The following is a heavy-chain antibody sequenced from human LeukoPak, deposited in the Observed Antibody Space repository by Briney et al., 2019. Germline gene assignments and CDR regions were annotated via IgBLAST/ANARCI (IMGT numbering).Heavy chain of an antibody. D-gene: IGHD3/OR15-3a*01. J-gene: IGHJ4*02. Sequence: ASVKVSCKASGYTFTDFHIHWVRQAPGQGLEWMGLINPNSGGTNYAQKFQGRVTMTRDTSISTAYMELIRLRSDDTAVYYCAKEGTGIDYWGQGTLVTVSS. CDR3: AKEGTGIDY. CDR2: INPNSGGT. V-gene: IGHV1-2*02. CDR1: GYTFTDFH.